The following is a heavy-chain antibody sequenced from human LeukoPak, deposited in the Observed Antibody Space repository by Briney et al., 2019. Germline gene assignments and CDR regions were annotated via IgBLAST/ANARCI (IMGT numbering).Heavy chain of an antibody. CDR2: IYPGDSDT. CDR3: ARSYGDYGMDV. J-gene: IGHJ6*02. Sequence: GESLQISCKGSGYNFITYRIGWVRQMPGKGLEWIGLIYPGDSDTRYSPSFQGQVTISADKSISTAYLQWSSPKASDSGMYYCARSYGDYGMDVWGRGTTVTVSS. CDR1: GYNFITYR. D-gene: IGHD4-17*01. V-gene: IGHV5-51*01.